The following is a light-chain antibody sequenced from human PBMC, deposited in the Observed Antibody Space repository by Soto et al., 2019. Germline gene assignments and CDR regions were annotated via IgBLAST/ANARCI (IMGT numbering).Light chain of an antibody. CDR1: NSDIGTYNY. CDR3: QSYDSSLSGVI. Sequence: QSALTQPASVSGSPGQSITISCTGSNSDIGTYNYVSWYQQLPGKAPKLVISEVSNRPSGVPDRFSGSKSDTSASLAITGLQAEDEADYYCQSYDSSLSGVIFGGGTKLTVL. J-gene: IGLJ2*01. CDR2: EVS. V-gene: IGLV2-14*01.